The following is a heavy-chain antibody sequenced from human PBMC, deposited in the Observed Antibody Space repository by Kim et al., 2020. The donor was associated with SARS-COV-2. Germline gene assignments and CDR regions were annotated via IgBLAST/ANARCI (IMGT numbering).Heavy chain of an antibody. D-gene: IGHD4-17*01. Sequence: GGSLRLSCLASGFTFNDHAMHWVRQAPGKGLEWVAVIWADGSETFYADSVEGRFSVSRDNSKSLLFFQMNSLRGEDTAVYYCAKDSTRTTKDFDFWGHGT. CDR2: IWADGSET. V-gene: IGHV3-33*06. CDR1: GFTFNDHA. CDR3: AKDSTRTTKDFDF. J-gene: IGHJ4*01.